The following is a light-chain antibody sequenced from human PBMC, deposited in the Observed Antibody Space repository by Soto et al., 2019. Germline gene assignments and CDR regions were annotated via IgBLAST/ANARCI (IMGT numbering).Light chain of an antibody. CDR2: AAS. V-gene: IGKV1-27*01. Sequence: DIQMTQSPSSLSASVGDRVTITCRASQGINNFLAWYQQKPGKVPKLLIYAASTLLSGVPSRFSGSGSGTDFTLTISILQPEDVATYYCQKYNSALWTFGQGTKVEIK. CDR1: QGINNF. J-gene: IGKJ1*01. CDR3: QKYNSALWT.